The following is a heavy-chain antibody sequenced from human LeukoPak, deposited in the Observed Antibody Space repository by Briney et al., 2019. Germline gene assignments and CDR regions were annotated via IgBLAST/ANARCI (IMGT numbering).Heavy chain of an antibody. V-gene: IGHV4-59*01. CDR1: GGSISSYY. J-gene: IGHJ4*02. D-gene: IGHD2-21*02. Sequence: SETLSLTCTVSGGSISSYYWSWIRQPPGKGLEWIGYIYYSGSTNYNPSLKSRVTISVDTSKNQFSLELSSVTAADTAVYYCARGPAYCGGDCYSDRSYAFDYWGQGTLVTVSS. CDR2: IYYSGST. CDR3: ARGPAYCGGDCYSDRSYAFDY.